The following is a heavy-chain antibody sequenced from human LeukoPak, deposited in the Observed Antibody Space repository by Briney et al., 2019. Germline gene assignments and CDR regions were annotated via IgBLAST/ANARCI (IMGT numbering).Heavy chain of an antibody. CDR3: ARETPSEYCSGGSCYLSDY. V-gene: IGHV4-38-2*02. CDR1: GYSISSGYY. D-gene: IGHD2-15*01. Sequence: SETLSLTCAVSGYSISSGYYWGWIRQPPGKGLEWIGSIYHSGSTYYNPSLKSRVTISVDTSKNQFSLKLSSVTAADTAVYYCARETPSEYCSGGSCYLSDYWGQGTLVTVSS. CDR2: IYHSGST. J-gene: IGHJ4*02.